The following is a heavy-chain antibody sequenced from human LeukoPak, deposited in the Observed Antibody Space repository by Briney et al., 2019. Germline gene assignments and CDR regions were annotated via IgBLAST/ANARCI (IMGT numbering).Heavy chain of an antibody. J-gene: IGHJ6*02. CDR1: GGPFSRYA. D-gene: IGHD6-13*01. Sequence: SVKVSCKVSGGPFSRYAISWVRQAPGQGLEWMGRIIPILGIANYAQKFQGRVTITADKSTSTAYMELSSLRSEDTAVYYCARAPAVAAAAGYYYYYYGMDVWGQGTTVTVSS. V-gene: IGHV1-69*04. CDR2: IIPILGIA. CDR3: ARAPAVAAAAGYYYYYYGMDV.